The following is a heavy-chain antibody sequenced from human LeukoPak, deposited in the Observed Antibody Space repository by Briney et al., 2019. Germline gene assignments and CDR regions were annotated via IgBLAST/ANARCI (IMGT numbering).Heavy chain of an antibody. D-gene: IGHD1-26*01. V-gene: IGHV3-23*01. CDR1: GFNLYNYC. Sequence: GGLRLSCAAPGFNLYNYCKSWVRQAPGKGVGWGSTVNADGGNTYYADSVKGRFTISRDNSKSTLILQMNSLRVEDTALYYCTKRVKYGGTWDHFADWGQGTLVTVSS. CDR2: VNADGGNT. J-gene: IGHJ4*02. CDR3: TKRVKYGGTWDHFAD.